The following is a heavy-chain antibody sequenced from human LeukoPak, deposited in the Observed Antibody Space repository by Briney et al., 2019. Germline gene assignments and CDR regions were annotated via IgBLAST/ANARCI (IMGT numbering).Heavy chain of an antibody. Sequence: GGSLRLSCAASGFTFSSSWMSWVRQAPGKGLEWVANIKHDGTEKYCVDSVKGRFTISRDNAKNSLYLQMNSLRAEDTAVYYCARGRDSSSSYPGYWGQGTLVTVSS. CDR1: GFTFSSSW. CDR2: IKHDGTEK. J-gene: IGHJ4*02. V-gene: IGHV3-7*04. CDR3: ARGRDSSSSYPGY. D-gene: IGHD6-6*01.